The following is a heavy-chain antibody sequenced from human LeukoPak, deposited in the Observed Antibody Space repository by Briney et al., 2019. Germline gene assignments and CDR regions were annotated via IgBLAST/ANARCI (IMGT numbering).Heavy chain of an antibody. CDR3: ARVRGTALTAYPGYFDY. V-gene: IGHV1-18*04. CDR2: ISIYTGNI. Sequence: ASVKVSCKASGYTFTSYGISWVRQAPGQGLEWLGWISIYTGNIKYGEKFQGRATMTRDTSASTAYMEVRSLTSDDTAVYYCARVRGTALTAYPGYFDYWGQGTLVTVSS. CDR1: GYTFTSYG. J-gene: IGHJ4*02. D-gene: IGHD2-21*02.